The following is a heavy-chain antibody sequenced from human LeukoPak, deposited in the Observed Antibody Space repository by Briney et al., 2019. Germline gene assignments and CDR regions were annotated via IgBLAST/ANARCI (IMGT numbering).Heavy chain of an antibody. CDR3: ASRCSSTSCYPSSFDP. D-gene: IGHD2-2*01. CDR2: IYYSGST. CDR1: GGSISSSSYY. Sequence: SETLSLTCTVSGGSISSSSYYWGWICQPTGKGLEWIGSIYYSGSTYYNPSLKSRVTISVDTSKNQFSLKLSSVTAADTAVYYCASRCSSTSCYPSSFDPWGQGTLVTVSS. V-gene: IGHV4-39*07. J-gene: IGHJ5*02.